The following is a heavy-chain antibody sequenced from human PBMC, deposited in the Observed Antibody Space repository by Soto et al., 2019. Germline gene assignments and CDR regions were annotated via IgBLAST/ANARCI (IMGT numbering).Heavy chain of an antibody. D-gene: IGHD3-10*01. V-gene: IGHV1-24*01. CDR2: FDPEDGET. Sequence: GASVKVSCKVSGYTLTELSMHWVRQAPGKGLEWMGGFDPEDGETIYAQKFQGRVTMTKDTSTDTAYMELSSLRSEDTAVYYCAREDYYGSGSYYKPHFDYWGQGTLVTVSS. CDR3: AREDYYGSGSYYKPHFDY. CDR1: GYTLTELS. J-gene: IGHJ4*02.